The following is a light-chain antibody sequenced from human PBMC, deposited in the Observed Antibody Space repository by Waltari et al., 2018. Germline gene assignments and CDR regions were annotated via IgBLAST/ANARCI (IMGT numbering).Light chain of an antibody. CDR2: EVS. CDR1: SSDIGYYNA. Sequence: QAAPTQPHSVSGSPGQSVTISCTGTSSDIGYYNAVYWYQQHPGKAPKLMCYEVSKRPSGVSDRFSGSKSGNTASLTISGLQAEDEADYYCSSYAGSNTYIFGAGTRLTVL. J-gene: IGLJ1*01. CDR3: SSYAGSNTYI. V-gene: IGLV2-11*01.